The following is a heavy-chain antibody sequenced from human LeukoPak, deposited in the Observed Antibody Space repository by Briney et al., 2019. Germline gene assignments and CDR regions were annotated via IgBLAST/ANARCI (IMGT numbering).Heavy chain of an antibody. CDR1: GGSFSGYD. CDR2: LYPGVST. CDR3: ARMKYYDSTGYTPGHYMDV. V-gene: IGHV4-59*10. Sequence: SETLSLTCGVDGGSFSGYDWTWIRQTAGKGLEWIGRLYPGVSTDYNPSLKSRLIMSLDTSKKQVALKLSGVTAADTAVYYCARMKYYDSTGYTPGHYMDVWGKGTTVTVSS. J-gene: IGHJ6*03. D-gene: IGHD3-22*01.